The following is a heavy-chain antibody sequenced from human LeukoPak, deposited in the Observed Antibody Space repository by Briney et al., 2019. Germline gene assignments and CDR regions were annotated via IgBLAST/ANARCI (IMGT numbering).Heavy chain of an antibody. CDR1: GGSISSYY. Sequence: SETLSLTCTVSGGSISSYYWSWIRQPPGKGLEWIGYIYYSGSTNYNPSLKSRVTISVDTSKNQFSLKLSSVTAAGTAVYYCARNGDYTNWYFDLWGRGTLVTVSS. J-gene: IGHJ2*01. V-gene: IGHV4-59*01. CDR2: IYYSGST. CDR3: ARNGDYTNWYFDL. D-gene: IGHD4-17*01.